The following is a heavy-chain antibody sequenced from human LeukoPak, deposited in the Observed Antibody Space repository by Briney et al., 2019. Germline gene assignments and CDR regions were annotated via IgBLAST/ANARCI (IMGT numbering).Heavy chain of an antibody. CDR3: ARDYGGSSPFDY. D-gene: IGHD4-23*01. CDR2: IYYSGST. CDR1: GGSTSSSSYY. Sequence: SETLSLTCTVSGGSTSSSSYYWGWIRQPPGKGLEWIGSIYYSGSTYYNPSLKSRVTISVDTSKNQFSLKLRSVTAADTAVYYCARDYGGSSPFDYWGQGTLVTVSS. J-gene: IGHJ4*02. V-gene: IGHV4-39*01.